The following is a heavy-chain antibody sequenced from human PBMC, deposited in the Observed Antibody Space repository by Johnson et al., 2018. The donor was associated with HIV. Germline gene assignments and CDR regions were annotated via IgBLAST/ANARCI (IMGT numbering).Heavy chain of an antibody. V-gene: IGHV3-15*01. CDR2: VKSKTDDGTT. J-gene: IGHJ3*02. Sequence: VQLVESGGGLVQPGGSLKVSCAASGFTFNNAWMSWVRQAPGKGLEWVGRVKSKTDDGTTDYAAPVKGRFTISRDNAKNSLILQMNSLRDEDTAVYYCARRTVTALFDIWGQGTLVTVSS. CDR1: GFTFNNAW. CDR3: ARRTVTALFDI. D-gene: IGHD4-17*01.